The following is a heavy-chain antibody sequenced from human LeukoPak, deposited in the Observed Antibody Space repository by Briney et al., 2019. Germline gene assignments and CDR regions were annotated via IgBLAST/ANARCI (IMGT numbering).Heavy chain of an antibody. J-gene: IGHJ3*02. Sequence: GGSLRLSCEASGFTLTMFGMNCVRQAPGKGLEWVSYTDGSNGIKYYADSVQGRFTISRDNAQDSVFLQTTSVRVVDTAVYYCARTYDFGRGPPGDAFDNWGQGTLVTVPS. V-gene: IGHV3-48*01. D-gene: IGHD3-3*01. CDR1: GFTLTMFG. CDR3: ARTYDFGRGPPGDAFDN. CDR2: TDGSNGIK.